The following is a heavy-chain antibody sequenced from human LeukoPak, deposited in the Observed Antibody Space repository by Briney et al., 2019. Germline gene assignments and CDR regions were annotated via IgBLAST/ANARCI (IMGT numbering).Heavy chain of an antibody. V-gene: IGHV1-8*01. D-gene: IGHD6-13*01. CDR2: MNPNSGNT. CDR1: GYTFTSYD. Sequence: ASVKVSCKASGYTFTSYDINWVRQAPGQGLEWMGWMNPNSGNTGYAQKFQGRVTMTRNTSISTAYMELSSLRSEDTAVYYCARDLSGTGYSSSWLYYYYYGMDVWGQGTTVTVSS. J-gene: IGHJ6*02. CDR3: ARDLSGTGYSSSWLYYYYYGMDV.